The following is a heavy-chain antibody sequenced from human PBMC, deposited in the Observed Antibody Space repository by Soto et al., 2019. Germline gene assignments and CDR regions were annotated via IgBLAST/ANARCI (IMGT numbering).Heavy chain of an antibody. Sequence: SVKVSCKASGGTFSSYTISWVRQAPGQGLEWMGRTIPILGIANYAQKFQGRVTITADKSTSTAYMELSSLRSEDTAVYYCARDKTGTTNIFDYWGPGTLVTVSS. CDR1: GGTFSSYT. CDR3: ARDKTGTTNIFDY. D-gene: IGHD1-1*01. V-gene: IGHV1-69*04. CDR2: TIPILGIA. J-gene: IGHJ4*02.